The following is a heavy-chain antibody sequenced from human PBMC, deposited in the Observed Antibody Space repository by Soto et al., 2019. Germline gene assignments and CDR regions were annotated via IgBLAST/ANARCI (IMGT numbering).Heavy chain of an antibody. Sequence: PGESLKISCKGSGYSFTSYWISWVRQMPGKGLEWMGRIDPSDSYTNYSPSFQGHVTISADKSIGTAYLQWSSLKASDTAMYYCARASSSSSSPWYYGMDVWGQGTTVTVSS. CDR2: IDPSDSYT. CDR3: ARASSSSSSPWYYGMDV. J-gene: IGHJ6*02. CDR1: GYSFTSYW. V-gene: IGHV5-10-1*01. D-gene: IGHD6-6*01.